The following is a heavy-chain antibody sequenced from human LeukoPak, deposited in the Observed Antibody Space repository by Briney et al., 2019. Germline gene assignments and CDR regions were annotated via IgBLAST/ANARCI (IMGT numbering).Heavy chain of an antibody. V-gene: IGHV5-51*01. CDR2: IYPGDSAT. CDR1: GYSFTNYW. Sequence: GESLKISCKGFGYSFTNYWIGWVRQMPGKGLEWMGIIYPGDSATRYSPSFQGQVTISADKSINTAYLQWISLKASDTAMYYCARLENSDWYYFDYWGQGTLVTVSS. CDR3: ARLENSDWYYFDY. D-gene: IGHD6-19*01. J-gene: IGHJ4*02.